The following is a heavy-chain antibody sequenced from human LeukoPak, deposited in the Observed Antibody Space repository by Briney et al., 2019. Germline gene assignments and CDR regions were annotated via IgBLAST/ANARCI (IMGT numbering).Heavy chain of an antibody. V-gene: IGHV1-2*02. CDR1: GYTFTGYY. Sequence: ASVKVSCKASGYTFTGYYMHWVRQAPGQGLEWMGWINPNSGGTNYAQKFQGRVTMTRGTSISTAYMELSRLRSDDTAVYYCARDWDPYYDILTGTHYYMDVWGKGTTVTISS. CDR3: ARDWDPYYDILTGTHYYMDV. CDR2: INPNSGGT. J-gene: IGHJ6*03. D-gene: IGHD3-9*01.